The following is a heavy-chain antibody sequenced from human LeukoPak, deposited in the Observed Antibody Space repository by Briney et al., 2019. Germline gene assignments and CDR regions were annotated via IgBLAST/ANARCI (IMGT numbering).Heavy chain of an antibody. CDR3: ARDRGSGWHTFDY. J-gene: IGHJ4*02. D-gene: IGHD6-19*01. CDR2: ISYDGDNK. V-gene: IGHV3-30*03. Sequence: GRSLRLSCAASGFTFSVYAIHWVRQAPGKGLEWVGVISYDGDNKYYADSVKGRFTISRDNSKNTLYLQMNSLRAEDTAVYYCARDRGSGWHTFDYWGQGTLVTVSS. CDR1: GFTFSVYA.